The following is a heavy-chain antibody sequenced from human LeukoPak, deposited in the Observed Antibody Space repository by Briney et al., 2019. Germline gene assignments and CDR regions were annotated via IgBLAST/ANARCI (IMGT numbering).Heavy chain of an antibody. CDR2: ISAYNGNT. J-gene: IGHJ4*02. D-gene: IGHD3-3*01. Sequence: ASVKVSCKASGYTFTSYGISWVRQAPGQGLEWMGWISAYNGNTNYAQKLQGRVTMTTDTSTSTAYMELRSLRSDDTAVYYCARGEGDFWSGYYIDYWGQGTLVTVSS. CDR1: GYTFTSYG. V-gene: IGHV1-18*01. CDR3: ARGEGDFWSGYYIDY.